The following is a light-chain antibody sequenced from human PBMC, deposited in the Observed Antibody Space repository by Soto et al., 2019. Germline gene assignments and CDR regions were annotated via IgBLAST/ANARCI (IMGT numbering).Light chain of an antibody. CDR1: QSYNRW. Sequence: DSQMTQSPSTLSASVGDRVTIPGGASQSYNRWLAWYKQKPGTAPKLLIYAASSLESGVPSRFGGSGSGTEFTLTISSLQPDDFAIYYCQQYNSYSWTFGQGTKVDIK. V-gene: IGKV1-5*03. CDR2: AAS. CDR3: QQYNSYSWT. J-gene: IGKJ1*01.